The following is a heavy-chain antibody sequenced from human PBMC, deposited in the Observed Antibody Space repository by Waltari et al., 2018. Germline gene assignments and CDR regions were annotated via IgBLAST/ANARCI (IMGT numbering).Heavy chain of an antibody. D-gene: IGHD3-16*01. J-gene: IGHJ4*02. Sequence: QVQLVQSGAEVKKPGSSVKVSCKASGGTFSSYAISWVRQAPGQGLEWMGGIIPIFGTANYAQKFQGRVTITADESTSTAYMELSSLRSEDTAVYYCAGQPYDYIWGSLKYYFDYWGQGTLVIVSS. V-gene: IGHV1-69*13. CDR3: AGQPYDYIWGSLKYYFDY. CDR1: GGTFSSYA. CDR2: IIPIFGTA.